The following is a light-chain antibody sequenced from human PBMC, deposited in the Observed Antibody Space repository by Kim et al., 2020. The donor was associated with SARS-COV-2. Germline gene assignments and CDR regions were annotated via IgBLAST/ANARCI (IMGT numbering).Light chain of an antibody. J-gene: IGLJ2*01. CDR3: AAWDDSLNALV. CDR2: YDD. V-gene: IGLV1-36*01. CDR1: SSNIGSNS. Sequence: ELTQPPSMSEVPRQRVTISCSGSSSNIGSNSVSWYQHVPGKAPKLVIYYDDLVPSGASDRFSGSKSGTSASLDITGLQSEDEADYYCAAWDDSLNALVFGGGTQLTVL.